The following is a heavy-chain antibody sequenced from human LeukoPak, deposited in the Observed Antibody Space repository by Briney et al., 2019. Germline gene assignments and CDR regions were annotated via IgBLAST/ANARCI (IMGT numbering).Heavy chain of an antibody. CDR2: INPNSGGT. D-gene: IGHD6-19*01. Sequence: GASVKVSCKASGYTFTGYYMHWVRQAPGQGLEWMGWINPNSGGTNYAQKFQGWVTMTRDTSISTAYMELSRLRSDDTAVYYCARGALLGRVAVAADLDYWGQGTLVTVSS. CDR1: GYTFTGYY. V-gene: IGHV1-2*04. J-gene: IGHJ4*02. CDR3: ARGALLGRVAVAADLDY.